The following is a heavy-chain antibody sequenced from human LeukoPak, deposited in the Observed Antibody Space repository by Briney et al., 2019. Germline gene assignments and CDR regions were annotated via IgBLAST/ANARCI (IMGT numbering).Heavy chain of an antibody. V-gene: IGHV4-34*01. CDR1: GGSFSDFY. J-gene: IGHJ4*02. Sequence: SETLSLTCAVYGGSFSDFYGSWLRHPPGKGLEWIGEISQSGRTNYNPSLKSRVTISVDTSKNQFSRKLNSVTAADTAVYYCARGHVPRDWGQGTLVTVSS. CDR3: ARGHVPRD. D-gene: IGHD3-10*01. CDR2: ISQSGRT.